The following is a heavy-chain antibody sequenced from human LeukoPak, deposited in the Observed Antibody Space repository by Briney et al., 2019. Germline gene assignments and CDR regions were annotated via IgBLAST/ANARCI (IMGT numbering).Heavy chain of an antibody. Sequence: SETLSLTCAVSGGSISSSNWWSWVRQPPGKGLEWIGEIYHGGSTNYNPSLKSRVTISVDTSKNQFSLRLNSVTAADTAVYYCARSRAFNSGAFDPWGQGSLVTVSS. CDR3: ARSRAFNSGAFDP. CDR1: GGSISSSNW. V-gene: IGHV4-4*02. CDR2: IYHGGST. J-gene: IGHJ5*02. D-gene: IGHD1-26*01.